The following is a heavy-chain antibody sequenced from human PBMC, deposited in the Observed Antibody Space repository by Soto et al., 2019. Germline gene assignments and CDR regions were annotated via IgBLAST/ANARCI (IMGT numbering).Heavy chain of an antibody. CDR2: IFYSGIP. J-gene: IGHJ4*02. CDR3: EGNATIFGVVSHFDF. Sequence: SETLSLTCTVSGGSISSSSYFWGWIRQPPGKGLEWIGSIFYSGIPYKNPSLKGRVTIFVDTSKNQFSLKLSSVTAADTAVYYCEGNATIFGVVSHFDFWGQGTLVTVSS. CDR1: GGSISSSSYF. D-gene: IGHD3-3*01. V-gene: IGHV4-39*01.